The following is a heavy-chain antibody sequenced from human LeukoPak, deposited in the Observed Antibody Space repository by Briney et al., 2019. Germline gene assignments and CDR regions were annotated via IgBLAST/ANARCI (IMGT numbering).Heavy chain of an antibody. J-gene: IGHJ5*02. D-gene: IGHD6-13*01. CDR3: ARDYSSSWYKGMNWFDP. V-gene: IGHV3-21*01. CDR1: AFTSSRYS. CDR2: ITSSSSDM. Sequence: AGSLTLSCAASAFTSSRYSMNWVRQAQGKGMEWVSSITSSSSDMSYADSVEGRFTSFRDNARNSLYLQMSRLRAEDTAVYYCARDYSSSWYKGMNWFDPWGQGTLVTVSS.